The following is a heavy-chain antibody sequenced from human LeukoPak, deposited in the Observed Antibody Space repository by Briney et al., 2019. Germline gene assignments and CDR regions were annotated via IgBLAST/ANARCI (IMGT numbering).Heavy chain of an antibody. CDR3: ARASAYYDILTGRTPFDY. CDR2: IYYSGST. V-gene: IGHV4-59*01. J-gene: IGHJ4*02. D-gene: IGHD3-9*01. CDR1: GGSISSYY. Sequence: PSETLSLTCTVSGGSISSYYWSWIRQPPGKGLEWIGYIYYSGSTNYNPSLKSRVTISVDTSKNQFSLKLSSVTAADTAVYYCARASAYYDILTGRTPFDYWGQGTLVTVSS.